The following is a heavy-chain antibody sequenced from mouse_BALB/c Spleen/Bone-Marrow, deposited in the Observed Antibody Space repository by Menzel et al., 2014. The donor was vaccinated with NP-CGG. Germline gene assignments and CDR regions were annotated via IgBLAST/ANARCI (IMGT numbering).Heavy chain of an antibody. V-gene: IGHV1-67*01. D-gene: IGHD1-1*01. CDR3: ARNFYGSSYFDY. CDR2: ISTYSGNT. CDR1: GYTFTAYA. Sequence: VQLQQSGPELVRPGVSVKLSCKGSGYTFTAYAMHWVKQSHAKSLEWIGLISTYSGNTHYNQNFKGKATMTVDKSSSTAYMELARLTSEDSAIYYCARNFYGSSYFDYWCQGTTLTVSS. J-gene: IGHJ2*01.